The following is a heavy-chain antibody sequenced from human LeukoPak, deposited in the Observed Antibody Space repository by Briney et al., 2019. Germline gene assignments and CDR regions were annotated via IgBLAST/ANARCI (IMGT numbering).Heavy chain of an antibody. D-gene: IGHD5-18*01. CDR3: ARENGNTAMVTFDY. CDR2: IIPVFGTA. CDR1: GGTFSSYA. Sequence: SVKVSCKASGGTFSSYAISWVRQAPGQGLEWMGGIIPVFGTANYAQKFQGRVTITADESTSTAYMELSSLRSEDTAVYYCARENGNTAMVTFDYWGQGTLVTVSS. J-gene: IGHJ4*02. V-gene: IGHV1-69*01.